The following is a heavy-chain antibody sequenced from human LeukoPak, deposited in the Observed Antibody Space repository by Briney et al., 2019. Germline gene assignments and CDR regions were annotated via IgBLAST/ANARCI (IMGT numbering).Heavy chain of an antibody. Sequence: PSETLSLTCTVSGHSISSNYWSWIRQPPGKGLEWIGYIYNSGSTIYNPSLKSRVTISVDTSKNQFSLRLSSVTAADTAVYYCARVSPPNYDFWSGKRTFDYWGQGTLVTVSS. CDR1: GHSISSNY. CDR2: IYNSGST. V-gene: IGHV4-59*08. CDR3: ARVSPPNYDFWSGKRTFDY. D-gene: IGHD3-3*01. J-gene: IGHJ4*02.